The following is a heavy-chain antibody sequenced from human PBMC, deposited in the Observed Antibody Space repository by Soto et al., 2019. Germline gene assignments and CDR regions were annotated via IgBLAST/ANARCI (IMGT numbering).Heavy chain of an antibody. Sequence: QVQLVQSGAEVKKPGASVKVSCKASGYTFTSYGISWVRQAPGQGLEWMGWISAYNGNTNYAQKLQGRVTMTTDPSTSTAYMELRSLRSDDTAVYYCAGVPNGITGTSNWFDPWGQGTLVTVSS. V-gene: IGHV1-18*04. CDR1: GYTFTSYG. CDR2: ISAYNGNT. CDR3: AGVPNGITGTSNWFDP. J-gene: IGHJ5*02. D-gene: IGHD1-20*01.